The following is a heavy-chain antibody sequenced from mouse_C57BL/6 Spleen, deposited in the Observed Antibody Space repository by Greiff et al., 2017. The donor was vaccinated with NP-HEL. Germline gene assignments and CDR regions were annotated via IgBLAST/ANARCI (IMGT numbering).Heavy chain of an antibody. V-gene: IGHV1-15*01. CDR3: TKGLLTY. J-gene: IGHJ3*01. Sequence: SGAELVRPGASVTLSCKASGYTFTDYEMHWVKQTPVHGLEWIGAIDPETGGTAYNQKFKGKAILTADKSSSTAYMELRSLTSEDSAVYYCTKGLLTYWGQGTLVTVSA. D-gene: IGHD1-1*01. CDR2: IDPETGGT. CDR1: GYTFTDYE.